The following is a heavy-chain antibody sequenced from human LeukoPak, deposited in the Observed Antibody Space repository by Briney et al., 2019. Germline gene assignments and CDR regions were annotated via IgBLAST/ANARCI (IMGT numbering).Heavy chain of an antibody. CDR3: ARHGTGDPEFDY. D-gene: IGHD1-14*01. Sequence: GASVKVSCKASGYTFTSYGISWVRQAPGQGLEWMGGIIPIFGTANYAQKFQGRVTITADESTSTAYMELSSLRSEDTAVYYCARHGTGDPEFDYWGQGTLVTVSS. CDR2: IIPIFGTA. CDR1: GYTFTSYG. J-gene: IGHJ4*02. V-gene: IGHV1-69*13.